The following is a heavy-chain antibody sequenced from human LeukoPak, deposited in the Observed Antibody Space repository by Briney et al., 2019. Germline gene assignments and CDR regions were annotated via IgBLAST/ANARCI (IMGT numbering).Heavy chain of an antibody. CDR3: ARRGGSRAFDS. D-gene: IGHD6-13*01. J-gene: IGHJ4*02. Sequence: GESLQISCKGSGYSFTSYWIGWVRQVPGKGLEWMGIIYPGDSDTRYSPSFQGQVTISADKSIDTAYLQWSSLEASDTAMYYCARRGGSRAFDSWGQGTLVTVSS. CDR2: IYPGDSDT. CDR1: GYSFTSYW. V-gene: IGHV5-51*01.